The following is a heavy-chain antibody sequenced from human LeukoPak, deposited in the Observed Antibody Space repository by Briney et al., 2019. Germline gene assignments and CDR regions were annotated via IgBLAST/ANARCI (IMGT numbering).Heavy chain of an antibody. CDR1: GFTFSSYS. Sequence: GGSLRLSCAASGFTFSSYSMNWVRQAPGKGLVWVSRINSDGSNTNYADSVKGRFTISRDNAKNTLYLQMNSLRAEDTAVYYCARTREQWQVLDYWGQGTLVTVSS. D-gene: IGHD6-19*01. J-gene: IGHJ4*02. CDR3: ARTREQWQVLDY. CDR2: INSDGSNT. V-gene: IGHV3-74*01.